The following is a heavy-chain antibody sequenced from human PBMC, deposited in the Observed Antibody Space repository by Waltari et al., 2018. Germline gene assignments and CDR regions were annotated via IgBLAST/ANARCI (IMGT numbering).Heavy chain of an antibody. Sequence: DVQLVESGGGLVKPGGSIRLTWVVSGFNFLNAWMTLVRQAPGKGLEWIGRIKRKIDGGRTDYGAPVKGRFSISSDDSENTLYLQMNSLKSDDTAKYYCAIGVGDSEYDYWGQGTLVTVSS. V-gene: IGHV3-15*01. CDR1: GFNFLNAW. CDR3: AIGVGDSEYDY. CDR2: IKRKIDGGRT. J-gene: IGHJ4*02. D-gene: IGHD3-3*01.